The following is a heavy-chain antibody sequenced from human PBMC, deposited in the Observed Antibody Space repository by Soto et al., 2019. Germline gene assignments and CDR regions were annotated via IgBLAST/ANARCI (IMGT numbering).Heavy chain of an antibody. D-gene: IGHD3-3*01. J-gene: IGHJ6*02. CDR1: GYTFTDHG. Sequence: ASVKVSCKASGYTFTDHGITWVRQAPGQGLEWMAWISPFNGYTNYAQRFQGRVSMTTDTSTSTAYMDLRSLRSDDTAVYYCARDQGITTFGVYSMYYYGMDVWGQGTTVTVSS. CDR2: ISPFNGYT. CDR3: ARDQGITTFGVYSMYYYGMDV. V-gene: IGHV1-18*04.